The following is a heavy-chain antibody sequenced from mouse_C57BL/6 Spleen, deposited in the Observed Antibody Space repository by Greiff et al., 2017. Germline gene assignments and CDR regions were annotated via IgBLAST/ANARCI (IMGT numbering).Heavy chain of an antibody. Sequence: QVHLQQPGAELVRPGSSVKLSCKASGYTFTSYWMDWVKQRPGQGLEWIGNIYPSDSETHYNQKFKDKATLTVDKSSSTAYMQLSSLTSEDSAVYYCARDYGSSYGYFDVWGTGTTVTVSS. CDR3: ARDYGSSYGYFDV. D-gene: IGHD1-1*01. J-gene: IGHJ1*03. V-gene: IGHV1-61*01. CDR2: IYPSDSET. CDR1: GYTFTSYW.